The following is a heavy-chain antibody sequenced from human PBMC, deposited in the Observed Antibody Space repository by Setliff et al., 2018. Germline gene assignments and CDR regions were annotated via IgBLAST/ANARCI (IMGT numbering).Heavy chain of an antibody. CDR3: ARDRAARPPNSYYYYMDV. Sequence: ASVKVSCKASGGTFSSYAISWVRQAPGQRLEWMGGIIPIPGIANYAQKFQGRVTITTDESTSTAYMELSSPRSEDTAVYYCARDRAARPPNSYYYYMDVWGKGTTVTVSS. J-gene: IGHJ6*03. V-gene: IGHV1-69*10. CDR1: GGTFSSYA. D-gene: IGHD6-6*01. CDR2: IIPIPGIA.